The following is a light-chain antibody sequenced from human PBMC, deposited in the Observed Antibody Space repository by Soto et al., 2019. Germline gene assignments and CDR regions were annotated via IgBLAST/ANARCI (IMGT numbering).Light chain of an antibody. V-gene: IGKV3-20*01. CDR3: QQYGSSST. Sequence: EIVLTQSPGTLSLSPGERATLSCRASQSISSSYLAWYQQKPGQAPRLLIYGASSRPPGIPDRFSGSGSGTDFTLTISRLEPEDFAVYYCQQYGSSSTFGQGTRLEIK. J-gene: IGKJ5*01. CDR1: QSISSSY. CDR2: GAS.